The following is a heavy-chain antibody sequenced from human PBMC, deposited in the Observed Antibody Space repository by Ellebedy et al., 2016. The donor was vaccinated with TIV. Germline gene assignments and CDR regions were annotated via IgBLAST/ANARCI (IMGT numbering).Heavy chain of an antibody. J-gene: IGHJ3*02. CDR2: IRSKGYGGTT. CDR3: AKEEEPAAFDI. CDR1: GFTFGDYA. Sequence: GGSLRLSCTASGFTFGDYAMSWFRQAPGKGLEWVGFIRSKGYGGTTEYAASVQGRFTISRDDSKNTLYLQMNSLRAEDTAVYYCAKEEEPAAFDIWGQGTMVTVSS. V-gene: IGHV3-49*03.